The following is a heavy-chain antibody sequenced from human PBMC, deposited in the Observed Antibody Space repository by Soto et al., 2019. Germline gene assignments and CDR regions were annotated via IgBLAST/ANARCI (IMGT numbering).Heavy chain of an antibody. Sequence: SVKVSCKASGGTFSSYAISWVRKAPGQGLEWMGGIIPIFGTANYAQKFQGRVTITADESTSTAYMELSSLRSEDTAVYYCARPVYGSGSYYKDARLPYYYYGMDVWGQGTTVTVSS. J-gene: IGHJ6*02. V-gene: IGHV1-69*13. CDR2: IIPIFGTA. CDR3: ARPVYGSGSYYKDARLPYYYYGMDV. CDR1: GGTFSSYA. D-gene: IGHD3-10*01.